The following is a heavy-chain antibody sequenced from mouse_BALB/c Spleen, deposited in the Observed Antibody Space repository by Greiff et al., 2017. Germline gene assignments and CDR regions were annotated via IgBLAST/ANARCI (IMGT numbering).Heavy chain of an antibody. J-gene: IGHJ2*01. CDR1: GFTFSSYA. CDR2: ISSGGSYT. CDR3: ARQDGTPYFDY. Sequence: EVKLVESGGGLVKPGGSLKLSCAASGFTFSSYAMSWVRQTPEKRLEWVATISSGGSYTYYPDSVKGRFTISRDNAKNTLYLQMSSLRSEDTAMYYCARQDGTPYFDYWGQGTTLTVSS. V-gene: IGHV5-9-3*01. D-gene: IGHD4-1*01.